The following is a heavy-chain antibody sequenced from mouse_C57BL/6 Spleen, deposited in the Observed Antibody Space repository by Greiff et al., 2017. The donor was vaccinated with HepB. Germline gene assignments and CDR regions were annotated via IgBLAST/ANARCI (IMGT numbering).Heavy chain of an antibody. CDR3: ARQLRSTYFDY. Sequence: QVQLKESGPELVKPGASVKISCKASGYAFSSSWMNWVKQRPGKGLEWIGRIYPGDGDTNYNGKFKGKATLTADKSSSTAYMQLSSLTSEDSAVYFCARQLRSTYFDYWGQGTTLTVSS. CDR1: GYAFSSSW. CDR2: IYPGDGDT. D-gene: IGHD4-1*02. V-gene: IGHV1-82*01. J-gene: IGHJ2*01.